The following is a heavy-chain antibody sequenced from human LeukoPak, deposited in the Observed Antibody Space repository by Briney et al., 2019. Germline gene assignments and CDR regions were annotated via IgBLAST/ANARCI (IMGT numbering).Heavy chain of an antibody. J-gene: IGHJ4*01. Sequence: GESLRLSCAGCGFTFSSYSVNWVRQAAGKGLGFISSISSSSSHIFYADSVKGRCTVYRDNAKNSLYLQMNSLRAEDTAVYYCARLGIVGAVFEYWGQGTLVTVSS. V-gene: IGHV3-21*01. CDR2: ISSSSSHI. CDR1: GFTFSSYS. D-gene: IGHD1-26*01. CDR3: ARLGIVGAVFEY.